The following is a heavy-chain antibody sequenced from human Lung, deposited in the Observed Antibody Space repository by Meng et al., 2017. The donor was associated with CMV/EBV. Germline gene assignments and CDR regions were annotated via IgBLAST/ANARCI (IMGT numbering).Heavy chain of an antibody. V-gene: IGHV5-51*01. CDR3: TRRDRAYCGGNCYREAFDI. J-gene: IGHJ3*02. Sequence: SXKGSGYSFASYWIAWVRQMPGKGLEWMGIIYPGDSDTRYSPSFQGQVTISADQSISTAYLQWSSLKASDTAMYYCTRRDRAYCGGNCYREAFDIWXQGPMVTVSS. D-gene: IGHD2-21*01. CDR1: GYSFASYW. CDR2: IYPGDSDT.